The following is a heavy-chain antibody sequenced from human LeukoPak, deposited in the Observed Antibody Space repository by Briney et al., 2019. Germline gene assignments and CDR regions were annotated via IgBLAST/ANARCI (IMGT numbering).Heavy chain of an antibody. J-gene: IGHJ5*02. CDR1: GFTFNSYA. Sequence: GGSLRLSCLASGFTFNSYAMHWVRRAPGKGLEWVAFIRHDGSSEYYADSVKGRFIISRDRSGNTVYLQMKSLRPEDTAIYYCARHNTRFLERLPALGSWGQGTLVTVSS. D-gene: IGHD3-3*01. CDR3: ARHNTRFLERLPALGS. V-gene: IGHV3-30*02. CDR2: IRHDGSSE.